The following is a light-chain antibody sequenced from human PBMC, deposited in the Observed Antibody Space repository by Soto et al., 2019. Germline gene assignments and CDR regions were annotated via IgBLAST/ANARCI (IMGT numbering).Light chain of an antibody. CDR1: SSDVGGYNY. CDR3: SSYTRSSTLYVV. J-gene: IGLJ2*01. V-gene: IGLV2-14*01. Sequence: QSALTQPASVSGSPGQSITISCTGTSSDVGGYNYVSWYQQHPGKAPKLMIYDVSNRPSGVSKRFSCSKSGNTATLTISGLQAEDEADDYCSSYTRSSTLYVVFCGGTKLTVL. CDR2: DVS.